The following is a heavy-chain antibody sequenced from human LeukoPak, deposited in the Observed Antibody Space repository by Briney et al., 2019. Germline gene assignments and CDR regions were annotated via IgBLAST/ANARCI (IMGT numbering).Heavy chain of an antibody. V-gene: IGHV1-69*01. J-gene: IGHJ5*02. Sequence: ASVKVSCKASGGTFSSYAISWVRQAPGQGLEWMGGIIPIFGTANYAQKFQGRVTITADESASTAYMELSSLRSEDTAVYYCARNGYCSGGSCDRFDPWGQGTLVSVSS. CDR1: GGTFSSYA. CDR3: ARNGYCSGGSCDRFDP. D-gene: IGHD2-15*01. CDR2: IIPIFGTA.